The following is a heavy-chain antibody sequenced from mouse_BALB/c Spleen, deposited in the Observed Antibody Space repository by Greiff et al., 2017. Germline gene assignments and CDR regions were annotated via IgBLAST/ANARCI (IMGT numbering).Heavy chain of an antibody. Sequence: EVQGVESGGGLVKPGGSLKLSCAASGFAFSSYDMSWVRQTPEKRLEWVAYISSGGGSTYYPDTMERRFIISRDNTKKTLYLQMSSLRSEDTALYYCARHKYGNQAWFAYWGQGTLVTVSA. CDR3: ARHKYGNQAWFAY. CDR1: GFAFSSYD. J-gene: IGHJ3*01. V-gene: IGHV5-12-1*01. D-gene: IGHD2-10*02. CDR2: ISSGGGST.